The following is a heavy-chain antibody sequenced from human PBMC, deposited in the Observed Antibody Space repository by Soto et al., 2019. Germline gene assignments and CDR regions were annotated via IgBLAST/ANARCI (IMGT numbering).Heavy chain of an antibody. CDR1: GFTFSSYT. CDR3: ARLGYGDSESD. CDR2: ISAYNGNT. D-gene: IGHD4-17*01. Sequence: GASVKVSCKSSGFTFSSYTISWVRQAPGQGLEWMGWISAYNGNTYYAQKFQGRVTMTTETPTSTAYMELRSLRSDDTAVYYCARLGYGDSESDWGQGTLVTVSS. J-gene: IGHJ4*02. V-gene: IGHV1-18*01.